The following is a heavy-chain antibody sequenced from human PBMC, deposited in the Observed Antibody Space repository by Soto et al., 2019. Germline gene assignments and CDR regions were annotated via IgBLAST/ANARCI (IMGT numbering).Heavy chain of an antibody. Sequence: ESGGGVVQPGRSLRLSCAASGFTFSSYGMHWVRQAPGKGLEWVAVIWYDGSNKYYADSVKGRFTISRDNSKNTLYLQMNSLRAEDTAVYYCARGAAAANWFDPWGQGTLVTVSS. D-gene: IGHD6-25*01. J-gene: IGHJ5*02. CDR3: ARGAAAANWFDP. CDR1: GFTFSSYG. V-gene: IGHV3-33*01. CDR2: IWYDGSNK.